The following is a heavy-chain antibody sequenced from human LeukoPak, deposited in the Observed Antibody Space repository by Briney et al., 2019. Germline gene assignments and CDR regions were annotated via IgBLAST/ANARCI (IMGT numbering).Heavy chain of an antibody. CDR3: ATGYSSSWYLDY. D-gene: IGHD6-13*01. CDR1: GYTFTAYY. CDR2: IIPIFGTA. J-gene: IGHJ4*02. Sequence: RASVKVSCKASGYTFTAYYVHWVRQAPGQGLEWMGGIIPIFGTANYAQKFQGRVTITADKSTSTAYMELSSLRSEDTAVYYCATGYSSSWYLDYWGQGTLVTVSS. V-gene: IGHV1-69*06.